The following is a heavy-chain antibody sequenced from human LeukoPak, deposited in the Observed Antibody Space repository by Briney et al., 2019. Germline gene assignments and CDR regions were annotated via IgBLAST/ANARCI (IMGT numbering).Heavy chain of an antibody. CDR3: ARSASIAVAGPPFDY. V-gene: IGHV1-18*01. J-gene: IGHJ4*02. Sequence: ASVKVSCKASGYTFTSYGISWVRQAPGQGLEWMGWISAYNGNTNYAQKLQGRVTMTTDTSTSTAYMELRSLRSDGTAVYYCARSASIAVAGPPFDYWGQGTLVTVSS. D-gene: IGHD6-19*01. CDR1: GYTFTSYG. CDR2: ISAYNGNT.